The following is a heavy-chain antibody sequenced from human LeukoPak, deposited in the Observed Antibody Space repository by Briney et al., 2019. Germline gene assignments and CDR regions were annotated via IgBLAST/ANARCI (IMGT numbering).Heavy chain of an antibody. CDR2: IYYSGST. CDR3: ARRWELPYFDY. CDR1: GGSISSHY. V-gene: IGHV4-59*08. D-gene: IGHD1-26*01. Sequence: SETLSLTCTVSGGSISSHYWSWIRQPPGKGLEWIGYIYYSGSTNYNPSLKSRVTISVDTSKNQFSLKLSSVTAADTAVYYCARRWELPYFDYWGQGTLATVSS. J-gene: IGHJ4*02.